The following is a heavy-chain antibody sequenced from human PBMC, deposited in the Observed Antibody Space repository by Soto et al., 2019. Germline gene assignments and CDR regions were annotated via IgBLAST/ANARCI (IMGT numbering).Heavy chain of an antibody. Sequence: GGSLRLSCAASGFTFSTYAMIWVRQAPGKGLEWVSVITGSGGSTYYADSVKGRFTISRDTSKNTLFLQMNSLRAEDTAVYYCAKEGIMGFSGYFDYWGQGTLVTVSS. J-gene: IGHJ4*02. CDR1: GFTFSTYA. V-gene: IGHV3-23*01. CDR3: AKEGIMGFSGYFDY. D-gene: IGHD1-26*01. CDR2: ITGSGGST.